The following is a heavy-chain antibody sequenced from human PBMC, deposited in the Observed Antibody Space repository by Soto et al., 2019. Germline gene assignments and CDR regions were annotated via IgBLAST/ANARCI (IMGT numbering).Heavy chain of an antibody. CDR1: GFTFSPYS. D-gene: IGHD3-16*01. CDR2: ITSSSGPI. V-gene: IGHV3-48*02. CDR3: ARSVGPLDY. Sequence: GSLRLSCAASGFTFSPYSMNWVRQAPGKGLEWVSYITSSSGPIHYADSVQGRFTISRDNARNSVHLQMNSLRDEDSAVYYCARSVGPLDYWGQGTLVTVSS. J-gene: IGHJ4*02.